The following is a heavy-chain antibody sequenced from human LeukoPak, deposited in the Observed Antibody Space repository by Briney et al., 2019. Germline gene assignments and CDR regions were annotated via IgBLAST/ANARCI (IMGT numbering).Heavy chain of an antibody. J-gene: IGHJ3*01. D-gene: IGHD3-10*01. CDR3: ARGPDPVVRGPRRAFDL. CDR1: GFTFSSSA. V-gene: IGHV3-23*01. CDR2: ISGSGGST. Sequence: GGSLRLSCAASGFTFSSSAMSWVRQAPGKGLEWVSTISGSGGSTFYADSVKGRFIISRDDSKSTVYLQMNSLRVDDTAMYYCARGPDPVVRGPRRAFDLWGQGTMVTVSS.